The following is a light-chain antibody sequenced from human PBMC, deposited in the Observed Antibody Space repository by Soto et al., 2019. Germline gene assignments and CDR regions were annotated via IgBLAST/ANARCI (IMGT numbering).Light chain of an antibody. CDR2: GVS. CDR3: QHYNSYSEA. J-gene: IGKJ1*01. CDR1: QSISSW. V-gene: IGKV1-5*01. Sequence: DIQMTQSPSTLSASVGDRVTITCRASQSISSWLAWYQQKPGKAPKVLIYGVSNLESGVPSRFSGSGSGTEFTLTISSLQPEDSATYYCQHYNSYSEAFGQGTKVDIK.